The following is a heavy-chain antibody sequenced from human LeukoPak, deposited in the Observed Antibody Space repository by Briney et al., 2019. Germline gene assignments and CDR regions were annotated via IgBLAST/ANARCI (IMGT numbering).Heavy chain of an antibody. CDR1: GGSISSYY. D-gene: IGHD5-24*01. CDR3: ARDNIEMATKGSFDY. CDR2: IYTSGST. J-gene: IGHJ4*02. Sequence: SETLSLTCTVSGGSISSYYWSWIRQPAGKGLEWIGRIYTSGSTNYNPSLKSRVTMSVDTSKNQFSLKLSSVTAADTAVYYCARDNIEMATKGSFDYWGQGTLVTVSS. V-gene: IGHV4-4*07.